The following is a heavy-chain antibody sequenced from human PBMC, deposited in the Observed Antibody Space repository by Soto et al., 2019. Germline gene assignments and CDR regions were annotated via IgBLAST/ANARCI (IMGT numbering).Heavy chain of an antibody. CDR3: ARNSGYCSGGSCYPYDY. CDR2: IYYSGST. CDR1: GGSISSYY. D-gene: IGHD2-15*01. Sequence: SETLSLTCTVSGGSISSYYWSWIRQPPGKGLEWIGYIYYSGSTNYNPSLKSRVTISVDTSKNQFSLKLSSVTAADTAVYYCARNSGYCSGGSCYPYDYWGQGTLVTVSS. J-gene: IGHJ4*02. V-gene: IGHV4-59*01.